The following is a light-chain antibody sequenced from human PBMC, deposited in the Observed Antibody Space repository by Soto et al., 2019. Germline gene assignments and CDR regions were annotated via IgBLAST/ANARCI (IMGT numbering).Light chain of an antibody. Sequence: QSALTQPASVSGSLGQSITISCSGSGSDDGNYNLISWYQQQPGKAPKLILYEVNKGPSGVSNRFSGSKSGNTASLTISGLQPDDESHYYCCSYAGSSIWVSGGGTKLTVL. CDR3: CSYAGSSIWV. V-gene: IGLV2-23*02. J-gene: IGLJ3*02. CDR2: EVN. CDR1: GSDDGNYNL.